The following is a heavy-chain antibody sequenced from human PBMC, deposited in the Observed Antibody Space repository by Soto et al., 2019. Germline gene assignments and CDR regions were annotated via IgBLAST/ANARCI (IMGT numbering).Heavy chain of an antibody. D-gene: IGHD3-9*01. CDR1: GIAFPSYA. Sequence: SLRLSCVASGIAFPSYAMGWVRQAPGKGLEWVSAIGGDASKTYYADSVKGRFSISRDNSKSTVHLQMNSLRAEDTAVYFCAKLLYYDILTGYDAFDIWGQGTMVTVSS. V-gene: IGHV3-23*01. J-gene: IGHJ3*02. CDR3: AKLLYYDILTGYDAFDI. CDR2: IGGDASKT.